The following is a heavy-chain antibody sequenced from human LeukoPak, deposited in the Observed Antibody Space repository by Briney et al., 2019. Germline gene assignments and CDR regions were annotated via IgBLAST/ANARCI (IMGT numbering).Heavy chain of an antibody. CDR1: GGSISSGGYY. D-gene: IGHD1-26*01. J-gene: IGHJ4*02. Sequence: SETLSLTCTVSGGSISSGGYYWSWIRQHPGKGLEWIGYIYYSGSTYYNPSLKSRVTISVDTSKNQFSLKLSSVTAADTAVYYCARLVERSYQFDYWGQGTLVTVSS. CDR3: ARLVERSYQFDY. V-gene: IGHV4-31*03. CDR2: IYYSGST.